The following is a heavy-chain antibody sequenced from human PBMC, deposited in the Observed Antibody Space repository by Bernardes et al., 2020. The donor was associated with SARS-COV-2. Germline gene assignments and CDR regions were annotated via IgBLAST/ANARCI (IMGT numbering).Heavy chain of an antibody. CDR1: GNTFTSYA. D-gene: IGHD1-26*01. V-gene: IGHV1-69*13. Sequence: SVKVSCKTSGNTFTSYAVIWVRQAPGQGLECMGGIIPLFGTTNYAQNFQGRVTIAADESTSTVYMELSSLRSEDTAMCYCARSGTYPDAFDIWGQGTMVTVSS. CDR3: ARSGTYPDAFDI. J-gene: IGHJ3*02. CDR2: IIPLFGTT.